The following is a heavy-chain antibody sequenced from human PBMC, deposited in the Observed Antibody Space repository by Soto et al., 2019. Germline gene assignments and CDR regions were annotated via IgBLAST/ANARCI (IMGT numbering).Heavy chain of an antibody. J-gene: IGHJ6*02. V-gene: IGHV1-69*12. Sequence: QVQLVQSGAEVKKPGSSVKVSCKASGGTFSSYAISWVRQAPGQGLEWMGGIIPIFRTPDYAQKFQGRVTITADESKSTAYMELSSLRSEDTAVYYCARDKDRPRLGGNYYYIMDVWGQGTTVTVSS. D-gene: IGHD5-12*01. CDR3: ARDKDRPRLGGNYYYIMDV. CDR2: IIPIFRTP. CDR1: GGTFSSYA.